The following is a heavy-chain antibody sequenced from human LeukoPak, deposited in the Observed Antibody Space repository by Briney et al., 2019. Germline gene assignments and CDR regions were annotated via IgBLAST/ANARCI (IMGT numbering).Heavy chain of an antibody. D-gene: IGHD1-26*01. CDR1: GGSISSGSYY. Sequence: SETLSLTCTVSGGSISSGSYYWSWIRQPAGKGLEWIGRIYTSGSTNYNPSLKSRVTISVDTSKNQFSLKLSSVTAADTAVYYCARSYYSGSFTAFDFWGQGTLVTVSS. CDR3: ARSYYSGSFTAFDF. V-gene: IGHV4-61*02. CDR2: IYTSGST. J-gene: IGHJ4*02.